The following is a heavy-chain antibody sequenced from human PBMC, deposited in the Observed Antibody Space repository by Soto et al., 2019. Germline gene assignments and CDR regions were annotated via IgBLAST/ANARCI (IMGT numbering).Heavy chain of an antibody. V-gene: IGHV4-59*04. CDR2: IYYSGST. J-gene: IGHJ6*02. Sequence: SETLSLTCTVSGGSISSYYWSWIRQPPGKGLEWFGYIYYSGSTYYNPSLKSRVTISVDTSKNQFSLKLSSVTAADTAVYYCHRFAELLYYGMDVWGQGTTVTVSS. CDR1: GGSISSYY. CDR3: HRFAELLYYGMDV. D-gene: IGHD3-10*01.